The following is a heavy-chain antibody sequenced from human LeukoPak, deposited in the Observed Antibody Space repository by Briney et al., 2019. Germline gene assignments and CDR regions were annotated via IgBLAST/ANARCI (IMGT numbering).Heavy chain of an antibody. CDR3: ARDPGRYFDWRAFDI. D-gene: IGHD3-9*01. V-gene: IGHV3-48*03. CDR2: ISSFGSTI. Sequence: GGSLRLSCAASGFTFSSFEMNWVRQAPGKGLEWVSYISSFGSTIYYADSVKGRFTISRDNAKNSLYLQMNSLRAEDTAVYYCARDPGRYFDWRAFDIWGQGTMVTVSS. CDR1: GFTFSSFE. J-gene: IGHJ3*02.